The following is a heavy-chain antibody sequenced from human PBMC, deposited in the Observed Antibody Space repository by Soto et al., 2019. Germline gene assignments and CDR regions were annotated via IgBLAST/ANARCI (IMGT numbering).Heavy chain of an antibody. Sequence: GESLKISCKGSGYSFTTYWIGWVRQMPGKGLDWMGIIYIADSDTRYSPSFQGQVTISADKSISTAYLQWSSLKASDTAIYYCARLDNSGYYYEYWGQGTLVTVSS. J-gene: IGHJ4*02. V-gene: IGHV5-51*01. CDR2: IYIADSDT. CDR3: ARLDNSGYYYEY. CDR1: GYSFTTYW. D-gene: IGHD3-22*01.